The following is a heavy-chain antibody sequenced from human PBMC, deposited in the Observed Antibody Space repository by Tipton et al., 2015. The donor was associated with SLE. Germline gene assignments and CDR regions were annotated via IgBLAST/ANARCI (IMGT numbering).Heavy chain of an antibody. CDR3: ARGDFEVVYTWFDL. D-gene: IGHD2-21*01. Sequence: PGLVKPSETLSLTCKVSGGSISNYYWSWIRLTSGERLEWIGHIYTSGRTAYNPSLDSRVTISLDTSKDQVSLNLTSVTASDTAIYYCARGDFEVVYTWFDLWGRGARVTVSS. CDR1: GGSISNYY. CDR2: IYTSGRT. V-gene: IGHV4-4*08. J-gene: IGHJ2*01.